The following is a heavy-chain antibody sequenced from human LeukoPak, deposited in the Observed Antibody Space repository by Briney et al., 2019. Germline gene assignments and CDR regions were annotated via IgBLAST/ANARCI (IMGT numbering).Heavy chain of an antibody. J-gene: IGHJ4*02. CDR1: GYSISSSNW. CDR3: ARGSYSSSRYSPTFDY. CDR2: IYYSGST. V-gene: IGHV4-28*01. D-gene: IGHD6-13*01. Sequence: PSDTLSLTCAVSGYSISSSNWWGWVRQPPGKGLEWIGYIYYSGSTDYNPSLKSRVTMSVDTSKNQFSLKLISVTAMDTAVYYCARGSYSSSRYSPTFDYWGQGTLVTVSS.